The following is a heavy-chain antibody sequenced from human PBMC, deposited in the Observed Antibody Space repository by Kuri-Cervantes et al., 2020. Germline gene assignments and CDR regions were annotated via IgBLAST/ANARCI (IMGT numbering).Heavy chain of an antibody. D-gene: IGHD6-6*01. CDR3: ARGKSRRAVFDY. V-gene: IGHV1-69*05. CDR1: GGTFSSYA. CDR2: IIPIFGTA. Sequence: SVKVSCKAFGGTFSSYAISWVRQAPGQGLEWMGGIIPIFGTANYAQKFQGRVTMTRDTSRNTAYMELSSLRSEDTAVYYCARGKSRRAVFDYWGQGTLVTVSS. J-gene: IGHJ4*02.